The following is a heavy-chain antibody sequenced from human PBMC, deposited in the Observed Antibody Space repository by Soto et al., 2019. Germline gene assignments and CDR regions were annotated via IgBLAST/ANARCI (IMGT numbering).Heavy chain of an antibody. J-gene: IGHJ4*02. D-gene: IGHD3-22*01. Sequence: PSETLSLTCTVSGGSISSSSYYWGWIRQPPGKGLEWIGSIYYSGSTYYNPSLKSRVTISVDTSKNQFSLKLSSVTAADTAVYYCARWCHYYDSSSWGSAKGHYFDYWGQGTLVTVSS. V-gene: IGHV4-39*01. CDR1: GGSISSSSYY. CDR3: ARWCHYYDSSSWGSAKGHYFDY. CDR2: IYYSGST.